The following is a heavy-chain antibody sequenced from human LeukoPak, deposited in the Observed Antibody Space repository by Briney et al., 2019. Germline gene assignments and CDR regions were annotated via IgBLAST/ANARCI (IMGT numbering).Heavy chain of an antibody. Sequence: ASVKVSCKASGYTFTGYYMHWVRQAPGQGLEWMGWINPNSGGTNYAQKFQGRVTITRDTSASTAYMELSSLRSEDTAVYYCARGPEGDYWGQGTLVTVSS. V-gene: IGHV1-2*02. CDR1: GYTFTGYY. CDR2: INPNSGGT. CDR3: ARGPEGDY. J-gene: IGHJ4*02.